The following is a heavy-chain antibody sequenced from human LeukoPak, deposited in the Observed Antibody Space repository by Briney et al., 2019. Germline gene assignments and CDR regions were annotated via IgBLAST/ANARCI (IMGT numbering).Heavy chain of an antibody. Sequence: SETLSLTCTVSGGSISSGSYYWSWIRQPAGKGLEWIGRIHTSGSTNYNPSLKSRVTISVDTSKNQFSLKLSSVTAADTAVYYCARGQTTGFLWGGKWFDPWGQGTLVTVSS. V-gene: IGHV4-61*02. CDR1: GGSISSGSYY. D-gene: IGHD1-1*01. CDR2: IHTSGST. CDR3: ARGQTTGFLWGGKWFDP. J-gene: IGHJ5*02.